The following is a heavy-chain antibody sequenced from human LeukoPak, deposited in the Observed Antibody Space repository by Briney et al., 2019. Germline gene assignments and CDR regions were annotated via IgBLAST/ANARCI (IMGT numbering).Heavy chain of an antibody. V-gene: IGHV1-18*01. D-gene: IGHD1-7*01. CDR2: ISAYNGNT. Sequence: ASVKVSCKASGYTFTSYGISWVRQAPGQGLEWMGRISAYNGNTNYAQKLQGRVTMTTDTSTSTAYMELRSLRSDDTAVYYCAREGLAYNWNFGGTNNYGMDVWGQGTTVTVSS. CDR3: AREGLAYNWNFGGTNNYGMDV. J-gene: IGHJ6*02. CDR1: GYTFTSYG.